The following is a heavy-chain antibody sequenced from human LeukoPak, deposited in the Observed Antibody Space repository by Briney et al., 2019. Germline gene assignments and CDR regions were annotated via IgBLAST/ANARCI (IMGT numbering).Heavy chain of an antibody. CDR2: ISSDGSST. J-gene: IGHJ5*02. V-gene: IGHV3-74*01. Sequence: PGGSPRLSCAASGFTFSSYWMHWVRQVPGKGLVCLSRISSDGSSTDYADSVKGRFTISRDNTKNTLYLQMNSLTVEDTAVYYCARVLAVAGSSILRSWGQGTLVTVSS. CDR3: ARVLAVAGSSILRS. D-gene: IGHD6-19*01. CDR1: GFTFSSYW.